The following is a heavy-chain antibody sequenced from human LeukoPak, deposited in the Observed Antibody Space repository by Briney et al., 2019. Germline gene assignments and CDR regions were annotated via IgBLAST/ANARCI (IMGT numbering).Heavy chain of an antibody. Sequence: ASVKVSCKASGGTFSNYAISWVRQAPGQGLEWMGGIIPIFGTANYAQKLQGRVTMTTDESTNTAYMELSSLRSEDTAVYYCARERALEAFDIWGQGTMVTVSS. V-gene: IGHV1-69*05. CDR2: IIPIFGTA. CDR1: GGTFSNYA. J-gene: IGHJ3*02. CDR3: ARERALEAFDI.